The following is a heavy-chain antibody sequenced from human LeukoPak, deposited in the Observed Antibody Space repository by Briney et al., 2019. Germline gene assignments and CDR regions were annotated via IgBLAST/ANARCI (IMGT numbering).Heavy chain of an antibody. CDR2: INHSGST. CDR1: GGSFSGYY. J-gene: IGHJ4*02. D-gene: IGHD6-13*01. CDR3: ARGISSSWYRVIDY. Sequence: PSETLSLTCAVYGGSFSGYYWSWIRQPPGKGLEWIGEINHSGSTNYNPSLKSRVTISVDTSKNQFSLKLSSVTAADTAVYYCARGISSSWYRVIDYWGQGTLVTVSS. V-gene: IGHV4-34*01.